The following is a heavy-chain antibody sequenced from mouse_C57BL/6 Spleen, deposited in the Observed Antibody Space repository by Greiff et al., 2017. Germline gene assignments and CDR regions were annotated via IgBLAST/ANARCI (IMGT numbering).Heavy chain of an antibody. Sequence: QVQLQQSGAELMKPGASVKLSCKATGYTFTGYWIEWVKQRPGHGLEWIGEILPGSGSTNYNEKLKGKATFTAAPSSNNAYMQLSSLATEDSAIYYCARTIGYYGSSYFYARDYWGQRNSVPVSS. V-gene: IGHV1-9*01. CDR3: ARTIGYYGSSYFYARDY. D-gene: IGHD1-1*01. J-gene: IGHJ4*01. CDR2: ILPGSGST. CDR1: GYTFTGYW.